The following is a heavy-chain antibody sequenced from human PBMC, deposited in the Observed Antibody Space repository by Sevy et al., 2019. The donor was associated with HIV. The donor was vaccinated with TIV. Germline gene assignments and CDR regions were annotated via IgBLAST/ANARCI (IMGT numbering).Heavy chain of an antibody. D-gene: IGHD2-2*02. J-gene: IGHJ4*02. V-gene: IGHV1-69*13. CDR3: ASVGCCSTRSCFTALRFPIYPQFDS. Sequence: AAVKVSCKASGGTFSNYAINWLRQAPGQGLEWMGGIIPIFGATNYAQNFQGRVTITGDESTSTGYMELSGLRSEDTGFYYCASVGCCSTRSCFTALRFPIYPQFDSWGQGTLVTVSS. CDR1: GGTFSNYA. CDR2: IIPIFGAT.